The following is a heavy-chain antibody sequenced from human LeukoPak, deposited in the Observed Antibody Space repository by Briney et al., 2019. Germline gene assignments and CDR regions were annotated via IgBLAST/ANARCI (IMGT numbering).Heavy chain of an antibody. CDR2: INHSGST. V-gene: IGHV4-34*01. J-gene: IGHJ6*03. Sequence: PSETLSLTCAVYGGSFSGYYWSWIRQPPGKGLEWIGEINHSGSTNYNPSLKSRVTISVDTSKNQFSLKLSSVTAADTAVYYCARLGDYYYYMDVWGKGTTVTISS. CDR1: GGSFSGYY. CDR3: ARLGDYYYYMDV. D-gene: IGHD3-16*01.